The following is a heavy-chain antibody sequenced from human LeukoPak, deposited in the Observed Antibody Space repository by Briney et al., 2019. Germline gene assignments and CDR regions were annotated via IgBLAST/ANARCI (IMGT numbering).Heavy chain of an antibody. CDR1: GFTVRSLY. Sequence: GGSLRLSCAASGFTVRSLYMSWVRQAPGKGLEWVSTIYSGGSTSYGGAVKGRFIISRDNSKNTLHLQMNTLRAEDSAVYYCARGLAVAGTSDYFADWGQGTLVTVSS. D-gene: IGHD6-19*01. V-gene: IGHV3-66*01. CDR2: IYSGGST. CDR3: ARGLAVAGTSDYFAD. J-gene: IGHJ4*02.